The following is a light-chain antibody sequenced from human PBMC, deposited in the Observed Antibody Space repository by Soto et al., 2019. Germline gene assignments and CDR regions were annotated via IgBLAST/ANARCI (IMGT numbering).Light chain of an antibody. CDR2: AAS. Sequence: IQMTQSQSSLSASVGDRVTITCRASQSISSYLNWYQQKPGKAPKLLIYAASSLQSGVPSRFSGSGSGTDFTLTISSLQPEDFATYYCQQSYSTPFTFGPRTKVDIK. CDR1: QSISSY. V-gene: IGKV1-39*01. J-gene: IGKJ3*01. CDR3: QQSYSTPFT.